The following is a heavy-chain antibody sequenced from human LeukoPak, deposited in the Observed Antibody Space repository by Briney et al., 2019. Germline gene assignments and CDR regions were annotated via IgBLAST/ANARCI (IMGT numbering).Heavy chain of an antibody. Sequence: KTSETLSLTCSVSGDSISSHYWSWVRQPPGKGLEWIAYISDSGTTNYNPSLKSRVTISVDSSKKQFSLGVTSVTAADTAVYYCARESSTDAFDIWGQGTMVTVSS. J-gene: IGHJ3*02. CDR3: ARESSTDAFDI. D-gene: IGHD6-13*01. CDR2: ISDSGTT. CDR1: GDSISSHY. V-gene: IGHV4-59*11.